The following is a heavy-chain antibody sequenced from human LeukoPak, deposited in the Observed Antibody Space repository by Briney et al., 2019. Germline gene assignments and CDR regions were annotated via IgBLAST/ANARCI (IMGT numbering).Heavy chain of an antibody. CDR3: ARGFVGYYFDY. Sequence: SETLSLTCAVYGGSFSGYYWSWIRRPPGKGLEWIGEINHSGSTNYNPSLKSRVTISVDTSKNQFSLKLSSVTAADTAVYYCARGFVGYYFDYWGQGTLVTVSS. V-gene: IGHV4-34*01. CDR2: INHSGST. J-gene: IGHJ4*02. CDR1: GGSFSGYY.